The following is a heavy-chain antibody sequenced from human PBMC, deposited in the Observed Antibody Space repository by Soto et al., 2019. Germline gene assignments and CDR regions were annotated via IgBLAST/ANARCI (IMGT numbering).Heavy chain of an antibody. V-gene: IGHV3-74*01. CDR1: GFTFSSYW. CDR2: INSDGSST. CDR3: AREGSMGSSWYLPYYYYYGMDV. J-gene: IGHJ6*02. Sequence: GGSLRLSCAASGFTFSSYWKHWVRQAPGKGLVWVSRINSDGSSTSYADSVKGRFTISRDNAKNTLYLQMNSLRAEDTAVYYCAREGSMGSSWYLPYYYYYGMDVWGQGTTVTVSS. D-gene: IGHD6-13*01.